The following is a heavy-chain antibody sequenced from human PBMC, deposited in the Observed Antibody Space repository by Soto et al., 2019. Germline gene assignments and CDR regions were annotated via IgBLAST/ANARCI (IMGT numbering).Heavy chain of an antibody. CDR3: ARHPSLGGGYDTGASY. J-gene: IGHJ4*02. D-gene: IGHD5-12*01. V-gene: IGHV4-39*01. CDR1: GGSISSSSYY. Sequence: SETLSLTCTVSGGSISSSSYYWGWIRQPPGKGLEWIGSIYYSGSTYYNPSLKSRVTISVDTSKNQFSLKLSSVTAADTAVYYCARHPSLGGGYDTGASYWGQGTLVTVSS. CDR2: IYYSGST.